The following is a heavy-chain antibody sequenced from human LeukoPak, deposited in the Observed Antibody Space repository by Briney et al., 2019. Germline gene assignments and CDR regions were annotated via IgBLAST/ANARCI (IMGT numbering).Heavy chain of an antibody. Sequence: SVKVSCKASGYTFTSYAISWVRQAPGQGLEWMGGIIPIFGTANYAQKFQGRVTITADESTSTAYMELSSLRSEDTAVYYCARDRTTVVTPYFSDAFDIWGQGTMVTVSS. CDR2: IIPIFGTA. J-gene: IGHJ3*02. CDR1: GYTFTSYA. V-gene: IGHV1-69*13. CDR3: ARDRTTVVTPYFSDAFDI. D-gene: IGHD4-23*01.